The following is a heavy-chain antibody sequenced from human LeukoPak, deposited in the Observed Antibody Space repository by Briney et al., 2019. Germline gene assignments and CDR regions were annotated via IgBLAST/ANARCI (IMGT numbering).Heavy chain of an antibody. CDR2: ISASSGTI. Sequence: GGSLRLSCAASGFTISSYSMNWVRQAPGKGLEWVSYISASSGTIYYAASVKGRFTISRDNAKNSLYLQMNSLRVEDTAVYYCARRPEFGVLYYMDVWDKGTTVTVSS. D-gene: IGHD3-16*01. J-gene: IGHJ6*03. CDR3: ARRPEFGVLYYMDV. V-gene: IGHV3-48*01. CDR1: GFTISSYS.